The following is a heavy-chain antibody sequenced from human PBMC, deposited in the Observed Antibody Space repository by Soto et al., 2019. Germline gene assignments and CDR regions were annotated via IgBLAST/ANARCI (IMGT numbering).Heavy chain of an antibody. Sequence: QLQLQESGPGLVKPSETLSLTCTVSGGSISSSSYYWGWIRQPPGKGLEWIGSIYYSGSTYYNPSLKSRVTISVDTSKTQFSLKLSSVTAADTAVYYCARPDGSGSYHNWFDPWGQGTLVTVSS. CDR1: GGSISSSSYY. CDR3: ARPDGSGSYHNWFDP. CDR2: IYYSGST. J-gene: IGHJ5*02. V-gene: IGHV4-39*01. D-gene: IGHD3-10*01.